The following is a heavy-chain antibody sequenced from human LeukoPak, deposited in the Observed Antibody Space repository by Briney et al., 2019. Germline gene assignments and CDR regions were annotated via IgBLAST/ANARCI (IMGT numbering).Heavy chain of an antibody. CDR1: AFTFSSHY. CDR3: ARGSITMIVVVPSFDL. Sequence: LRLSCAASAFTFSSHYMAWIRQHPGKGLEWIGYIYYSGSTYYNPSLKSRVTISVDTSKNQFSLKLSSVTAADTAVYYCARGSITMIVVVPSFDLWGRGTLVTVSS. CDR2: IYYSGST. V-gene: IGHV4-31*02. D-gene: IGHD3-22*01. J-gene: IGHJ2*01.